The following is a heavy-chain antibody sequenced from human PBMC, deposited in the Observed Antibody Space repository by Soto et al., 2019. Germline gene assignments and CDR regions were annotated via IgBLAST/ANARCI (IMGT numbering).Heavy chain of an antibody. CDR1: GYSFTIYC. CDR2: IDPSDSYT. Sequence: GESVTISCKGSGYSFTIYCIIWVLQMPGKGLECMGRIDPSDSYTNYSPSFQGHVTISADKSISTAYLQWSSLKSSDTAMYYCARLLYYSDSSGYGYWGQGTLVTVSS. CDR3: ARLLYYSDSSGYGY. J-gene: IGHJ4*02. D-gene: IGHD3-22*01. V-gene: IGHV5-10-1*01.